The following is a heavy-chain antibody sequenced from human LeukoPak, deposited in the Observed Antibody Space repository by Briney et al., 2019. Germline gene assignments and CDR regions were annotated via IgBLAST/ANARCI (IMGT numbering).Heavy chain of an antibody. J-gene: IGHJ2*01. CDR3: ARDTDLGYCSGGSCYTEWYFDL. Sequence: ASVKVSCKASGYTSTSYYIHWVRQAPGQGLEWMGIINPRSSSTTYAQKFQGRVTMTRDTSTSTVYMEVRSLRSEDTAVYYCARDTDLGYCSGGSCYTEWYFDLWGRGTLVTVSS. CDR1: GYTSTSYY. V-gene: IGHV1-46*01. CDR2: INPRSSST. D-gene: IGHD2-15*01.